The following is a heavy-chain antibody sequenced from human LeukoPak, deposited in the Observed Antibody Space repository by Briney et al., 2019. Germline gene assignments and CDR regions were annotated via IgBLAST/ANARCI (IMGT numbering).Heavy chain of an antibody. CDR3: ARRGDTAMDPFDY. Sequence: GESLKISCKGSGYSFTSYWIGWVRQMPGKGLEWMGIIYPGDSDTRYSRSFQGQVTISADKSISTAYLQWSSLKASDTAMYYCARRGDTAMDPFDYWGQGTLVTVSS. D-gene: IGHD5-18*01. V-gene: IGHV5-51*01. CDR1: GYSFTSYW. J-gene: IGHJ4*02. CDR2: IYPGDSDT.